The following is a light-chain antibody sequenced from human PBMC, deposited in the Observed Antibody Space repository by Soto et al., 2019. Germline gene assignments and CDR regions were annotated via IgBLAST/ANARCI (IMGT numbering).Light chain of an antibody. V-gene: IGKV3-20*01. CDR3: QYYVTSPT. CDR1: QTIDSSY. J-gene: IGKJ4*01. Sequence: ELVLTQSPGTLSLSPGERATLSCRASQTIDSSYLAWLRQKPGQAPRLLIYAASSRPTGIPDRLSGSGSGTDFTLTISRLEPEDFAVYYCQYYVTSPTFGGGTKVDIK. CDR2: AAS.